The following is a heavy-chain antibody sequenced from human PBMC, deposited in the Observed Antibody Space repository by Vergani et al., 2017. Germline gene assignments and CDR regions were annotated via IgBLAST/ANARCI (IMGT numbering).Heavy chain of an antibody. CDR3: ARDFPSIAARRDAFDS. V-gene: IGHV3-30*04. D-gene: IGHD6-6*01. J-gene: IGHJ3*02. CDR1: GFTFSSYA. CDR2: ISYDGSNK. Sequence: QVQLVESGGGVVQPGRSLRLSCAASGFTFSSYAMHWVRQAPGKGLEWVAVISYDGSNKYYADSVKGRFTISRDNSKNTLYLQMNSLRAEDTAVYYCARDFPSIAARRDAFDSWGQGTMVTVSS.